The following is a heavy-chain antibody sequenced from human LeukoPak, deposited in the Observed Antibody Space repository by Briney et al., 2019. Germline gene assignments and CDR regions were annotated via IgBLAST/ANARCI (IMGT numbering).Heavy chain of an antibody. CDR3: ARSRLLAYRIDY. CDR2: IYYSGTT. D-gene: IGHD2-15*01. V-gene: IGHV4-59*11. Sequence: SETLSLTCTVSGGSISSHYWSWIRQPPGKGLEWIGYIYYSGTTNYNPSLKSRVTISVDTSKNQFSLKLSSVTAADTAVYYCARSRLLAYRIDYWGQGTLVTVSS. J-gene: IGHJ4*02. CDR1: GGSISSHY.